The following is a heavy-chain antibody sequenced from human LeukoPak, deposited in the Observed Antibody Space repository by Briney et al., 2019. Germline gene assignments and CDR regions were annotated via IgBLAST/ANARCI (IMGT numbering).Heavy chain of an antibody. J-gene: IGHJ6*02. V-gene: IGHV4-59*01. CDR2: IYYSGST. CDR3: ARDPGPRAAARRYYYYGMDV. CDR1: GGSISSYY. D-gene: IGHD6-13*01. Sequence: SETLSLTCTVSGGSISSYYWSWIRQPPGKGLEWIGYIYYSGSTNYNPSLKSRVTISVDTSKNQFSPKLSSVTAADTAVYYCARDPGPRAAARRYYYYGMDVWGQGTTVTVSS.